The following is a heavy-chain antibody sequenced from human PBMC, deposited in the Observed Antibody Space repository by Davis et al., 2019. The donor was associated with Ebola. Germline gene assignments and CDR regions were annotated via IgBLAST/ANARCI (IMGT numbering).Heavy chain of an antibody. CDR2: IYHSGST. D-gene: IGHD6-19*01. V-gene: IGHV4-39*07. J-gene: IGHJ4*02. CDR3: ARDPSWERGWYGDY. Sequence: MPSETLSLTCTVSGGSISSSSYYWSWVRQPPGKGLEWIGEIYHSGSTNYNPSLKSRVTISVDKSKNQFSLKLSSVTAADTAVYYCARDPSWERGWYGDYWGQGTLVTVSP. CDR1: GGSISSSSYY.